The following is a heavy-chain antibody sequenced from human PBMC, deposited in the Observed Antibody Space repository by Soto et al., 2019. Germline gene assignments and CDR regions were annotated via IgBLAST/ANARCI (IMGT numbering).Heavy chain of an antibody. CDR3: ARGGGGAYGSGFV. J-gene: IGHJ6*02. V-gene: IGHV3-74*01. CDR1: GFTFSSYW. D-gene: IGHD3-10*01. CDR2: INSDGSST. Sequence: EVQLVESGGGLVQPGGSLRLSCAASGFTFSSYWMHWVRQVPGKGLVWVSRINSDGSSTNYADSVKGRFTISRDNAKTTLYLQMNSLRAEDTAVYYCARGGGGAYGSGFVWGQGTTVTVSS.